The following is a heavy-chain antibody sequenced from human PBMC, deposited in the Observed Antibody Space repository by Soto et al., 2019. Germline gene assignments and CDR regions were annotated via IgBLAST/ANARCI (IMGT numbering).Heavy chain of an antibody. CDR3: ATDELAADNYAGY. CDR1: GFSFSTYG. Sequence: QVQLVESGGGVVQPGGSLRLSCAASGFSFSTYGMHWVRQAPGKGLEWVAVIWYDGSKEYYADSVEGRFSVSRDISKNTLYLQKNSLRADDTAVYYCATDELAADNYAGYWGQGALVTVSS. J-gene: IGHJ4*02. V-gene: IGHV3-33*01. D-gene: IGHD6-25*01. CDR2: IWYDGSKE.